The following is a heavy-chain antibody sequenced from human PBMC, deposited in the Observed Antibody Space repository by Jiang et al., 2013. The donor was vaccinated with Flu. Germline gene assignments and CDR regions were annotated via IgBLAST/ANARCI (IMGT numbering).Heavy chain of an antibody. Sequence: LLKPSETLSLTCTVSGGSIRGYYWSWIRQPPGKGLEWIGYMYSSGITNYNPSLKSRVTISLDTSKNHLSLNLISVTAADTAVYYCVRLPYCGSDCYAAFDSWGQGILVIVSS. CDR1: GGSIRGYY. D-gene: IGHD2-21*02. CDR2: MYSSGIT. CDR3: VRLPYCGSDCYAAFDS. J-gene: IGHJ4*02. V-gene: IGHV4-4*08.